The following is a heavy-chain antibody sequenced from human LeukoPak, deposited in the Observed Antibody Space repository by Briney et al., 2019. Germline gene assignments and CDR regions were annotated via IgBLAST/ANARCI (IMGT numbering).Heavy chain of an antibody. V-gene: IGHV3-11*04. J-gene: IGHJ4*02. CDR2: ISASANVQ. Sequence: PVGTLRLSCAASGFRFDDYYMGWIRHAPGEGEDYITYISASANVQYYTDSVKALFTVTTNNSKNSLYLLMNSLTAEDTAIYYCARSMILTSEDSWGQGTLVTVSS. D-gene: IGHD3-22*01. CDR1: GFRFDDYY. CDR3: ARSMILTSEDS.